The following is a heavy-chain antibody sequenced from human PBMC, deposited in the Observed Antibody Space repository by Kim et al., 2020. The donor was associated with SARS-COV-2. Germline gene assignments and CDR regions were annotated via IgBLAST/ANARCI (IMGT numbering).Heavy chain of an antibody. CDR1: GYSFTSYW. CDR2: IYPGDSDT. V-gene: IGHV5-51*01. Sequence: GESLKISCKGSGYSFTSYWIGWVRQMPGKGLEWMGIIYPGDSDTRYSPSFQGQVTISADKSISTAYLQWSSLKASDTAMYYCATPFQDSSSDDAFDIWGQGTMVTVSS. D-gene: IGHD6-13*01. CDR3: ATPFQDSSSDDAFDI. J-gene: IGHJ3*02.